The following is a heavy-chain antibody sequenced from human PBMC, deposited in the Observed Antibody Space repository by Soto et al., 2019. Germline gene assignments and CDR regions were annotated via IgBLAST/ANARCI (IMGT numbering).Heavy chain of an antibody. J-gene: IGHJ5*02. CDR3: VRDTYYDFWSGYLTPNWFDP. CDR2: ISAYNGNT. V-gene: IGHV1-18*01. D-gene: IGHD3-3*01. CDR1: GYTFTSYA. Sequence: ASVKVSCKASGYTFTSYAMHWVRQAPGQGLEWMGWISAYNGNTNYAQKLQGRVTMTTDTSTSTAYMELRSLRSDDTAVYYCVRDTYYDFWSGYLTPNWFDPWGQGTLVTVSS.